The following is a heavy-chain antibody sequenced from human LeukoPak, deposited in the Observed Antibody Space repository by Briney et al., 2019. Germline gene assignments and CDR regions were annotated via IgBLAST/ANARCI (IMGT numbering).Heavy chain of an antibody. CDR3: ARRGCNGGSCYGY. Sequence: GESLKISCKGSGYSFSNDWIGWVRQMPGKVLEWMGIIYPGDSDTRYSPSFQGQVAISADKSISTAYLQWSSLEASETAMYYCARRGCNGGSCYGYWGQGTLVTVSS. D-gene: IGHD2-15*01. J-gene: IGHJ4*02. CDR1: GYSFSNDW. V-gene: IGHV5-51*01. CDR2: IYPGDSDT.